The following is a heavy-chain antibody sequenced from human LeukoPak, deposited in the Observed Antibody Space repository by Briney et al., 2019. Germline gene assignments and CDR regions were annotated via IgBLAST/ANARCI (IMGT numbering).Heavy chain of an antibody. CDR3: ARESSSADAYDF. D-gene: IGHD6-6*01. CDR2: INPNSGAT. V-gene: IGHV1-2*06. Sequence: ASVKVSCKASGCTFTAYYIHWVQQAPGQGLEWMGRINPNSGATNYAPKFQGRVTMTRDTSINTAYMELSRLRSDDTAFYYCARESSSADAYDFWGHGTMVTVSS. J-gene: IGHJ3*01. CDR1: GCTFTAYY.